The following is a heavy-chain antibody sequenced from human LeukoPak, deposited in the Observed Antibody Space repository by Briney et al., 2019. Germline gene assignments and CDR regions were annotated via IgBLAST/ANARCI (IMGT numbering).Heavy chain of an antibody. CDR2: IIPILGIA. CDR3: AREEMPTIYHYFDY. D-gene: IGHD5-24*01. V-gene: IGHV1-69*04. J-gene: IGHJ4*02. Sequence: GASVKVSCKASGGTFSSYAINWVRQAPGQGLEWMGRIIPILGIANYAQRFQGRVTITADKSTSTAYMELSSLRSEDTAVYYCAREEMPTIYHYFDYWGQGTLVTVSS. CDR1: GGTFSSYA.